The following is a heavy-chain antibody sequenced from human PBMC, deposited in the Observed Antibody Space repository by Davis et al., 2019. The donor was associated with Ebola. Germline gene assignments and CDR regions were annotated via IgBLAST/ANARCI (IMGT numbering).Heavy chain of an antibody. CDR1: GFSLSTSGVG. CDR2: IYWNEDK. Sequence: SGPTLVKPTQTLTLICTFSGFSLSTSGVGVGWIRQPPGKALEWLALIYWNEDKRYSPSLSSRLTITKDTSKNQVVLTMTNMDPVDTATYFCAHYTRFCSSAACPSWFDPWGQGTLVTVSS. CDR3: AHYTRFCSSAACPSWFDP. V-gene: IGHV2-5*01. D-gene: IGHD2-2*01. J-gene: IGHJ5*02.